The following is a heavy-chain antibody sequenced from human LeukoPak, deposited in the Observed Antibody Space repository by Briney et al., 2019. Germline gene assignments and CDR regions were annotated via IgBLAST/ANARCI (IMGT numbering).Heavy chain of an antibody. V-gene: IGHV4-34*01. J-gene: IGHJ4*02. CDR1: GGSFSGYY. CDR3: ARTRGWYQYYFDY. D-gene: IGHD6-19*01. Sequence: SETLSLTCAVYGGSFSGYYWSWIPQPPGKGLEWIGEINHSGSTNYNPSLKSRVTISVDTSKNQFSLKLSSVTAADTAVYYCARTRGWYQYYFDYWGQGTLVTVSS. CDR2: INHSGST.